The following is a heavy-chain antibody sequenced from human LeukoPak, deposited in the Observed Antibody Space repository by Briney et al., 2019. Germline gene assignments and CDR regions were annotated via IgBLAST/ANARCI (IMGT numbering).Heavy chain of an antibody. CDR2: IYYSGST. CDR1: GGSISSSSYY. Sequence: PSETLSLTCGVSGGSISSSSYYWGWIRQPPGKGLEWVRTIYYSGSTYYNPSLKSRVTISVDTSKNQFSPKLSSVTAADTAVYYCARQGWSSASGYYFDYWGQGTLVTVSS. J-gene: IGHJ4*02. D-gene: IGHD6-19*01. CDR3: ARQGWSSASGYYFDY. V-gene: IGHV4-39*01.